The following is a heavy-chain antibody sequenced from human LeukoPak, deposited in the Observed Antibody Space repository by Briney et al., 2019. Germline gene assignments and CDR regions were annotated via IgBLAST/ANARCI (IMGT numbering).Heavy chain of an antibody. Sequence: GASVKVSCKASGYTFTSYEIIWVRQATGQGLEWMGWVNLNSGYTGSAQKFQGRVTMTRNTSISTAYMELSSLRSEDTAVYYCARGVFRSDWGQGTLVTVSS. V-gene: IGHV1-8*01. CDR1: GYTFTSYE. CDR3: ARGVFRSD. J-gene: IGHJ4*02. D-gene: IGHD2-21*01. CDR2: VNLNSGYT.